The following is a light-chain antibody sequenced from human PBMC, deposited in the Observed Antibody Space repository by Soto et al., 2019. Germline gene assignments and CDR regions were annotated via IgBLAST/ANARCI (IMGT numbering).Light chain of an antibody. Sequence: QSVLTQPPSASGTPGQRVTIACSGSSSNIGSTTVKWYHQLPGTAPNLLIYNNNQRPSVVPDRFSGSKSGTSASLAISGLQSEDEVDYYCAAWDDSLNGVVFGGGTKLTVL. CDR2: NNN. CDR3: AAWDDSLNGVV. CDR1: SSNIGSTT. J-gene: IGLJ3*02. V-gene: IGLV1-44*01.